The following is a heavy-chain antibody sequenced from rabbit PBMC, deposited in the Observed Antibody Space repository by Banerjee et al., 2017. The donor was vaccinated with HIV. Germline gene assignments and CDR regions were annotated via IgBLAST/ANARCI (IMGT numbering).Heavy chain of an antibody. J-gene: IGHJ3*01. V-gene: IGHV1S40*01. CDR1: GFDISSNA. CDR2: IHAGSSGST. Sequence: QSLEESGGDLVQPEGSLTLTCTASGFDISSNAMCWVRQAPGKGLEWIACIHAGSSGSTYYACWAKGLFTISKSSSTTVTLQMTSLTAADTATYFCARVAGSSYYWGQGTLVTVS. CDR3: ARVAGSSYY. D-gene: IGHD8-1*01.